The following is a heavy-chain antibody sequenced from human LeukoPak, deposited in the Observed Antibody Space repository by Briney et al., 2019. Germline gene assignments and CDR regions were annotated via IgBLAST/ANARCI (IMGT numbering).Heavy chain of an antibody. Sequence: SETLSLTCTVSGGSISSGGYYWSWIRQHPGKGLEWIGYIYYSGSTYYNPSLKSRATISVDTSKNQFSLKLSSVTAADTAVYYCARSSLLWFGDNNWFDPWGQGTLVTVSS. D-gene: IGHD3-10*01. CDR1: GGSISSGGYY. CDR2: IYYSGST. J-gene: IGHJ5*02. CDR3: ARSSLLWFGDNNWFDP. V-gene: IGHV4-31*03.